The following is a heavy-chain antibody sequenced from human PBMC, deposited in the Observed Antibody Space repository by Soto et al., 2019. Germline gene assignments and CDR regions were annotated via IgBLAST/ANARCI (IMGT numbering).Heavy chain of an antibody. D-gene: IGHD2-15*01. J-gene: IGHJ6*02. CDR2: IYPGDSDT. CDR1: GYSFTRYW. Sequence: GESLKLSCTGSGYSFTRYWIGWVRQMPGKGLEWMGIIYPGDSDTRYSPSFQGQVTISADKSISTAYLQWSSLKASDTAMYYCARLVGSDYYYYYGMDVWGQGTTVTVSS. V-gene: IGHV5-51*01. CDR3: ARLVGSDYYYYYGMDV.